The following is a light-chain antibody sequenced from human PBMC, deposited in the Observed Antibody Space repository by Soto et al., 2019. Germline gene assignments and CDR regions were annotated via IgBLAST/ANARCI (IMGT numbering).Light chain of an antibody. CDR2: GNS. CDR3: QSYDRSLSGVV. V-gene: IGLV1-40*01. CDR1: RSNIGADFD. J-gene: IGLJ2*01. Sequence: QSVLTQPPSVSGAPGQRVTISCTGSRSNIGADFDVHWYQQLPGTAPKVLIYGNSNRPSGVPDRFSGSKSGTSASLAITGLQAEDEADYYCQSYDRSLSGVVFGGGTKLTVL.